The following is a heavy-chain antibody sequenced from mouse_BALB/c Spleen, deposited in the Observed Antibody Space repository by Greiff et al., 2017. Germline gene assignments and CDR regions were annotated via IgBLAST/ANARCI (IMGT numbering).Heavy chain of an antibody. CDR1: GFTFSDYY. D-gene: IGHD2-2*01. Sequence: EVQVVESGGGLVKPGGSLKLSCAASGFTFSDYYMYWVRQTPEKRLEWVATISDGGSYTYYPDSVKGRFTISRDNAKNNLYLQMSSLKSEDTAMYYCARGGRLRDYYAMDYWGQGTSVTVSS. J-gene: IGHJ4*01. CDR3: ARGGRLRDYYAMDY. V-gene: IGHV5-4*02. CDR2: ISDGGSYT.